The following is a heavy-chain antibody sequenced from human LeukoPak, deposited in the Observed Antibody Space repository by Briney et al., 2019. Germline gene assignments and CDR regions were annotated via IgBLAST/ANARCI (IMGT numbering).Heavy chain of an antibody. D-gene: IGHD1-7*01. CDR3: ASGITGTTAGFDI. V-gene: IGHV4-61*02. Sequence: SQTLSLTCTVSGGSISSGSYYWSWIRQPAGKGLEWIGRIYTSGSTNYNPSLKSRVTISVDTSKNQFSLKLSSVTAADTAVYYCASGITGTTAGFDIWGQGTMVTVPS. CDR2: IYTSGST. CDR1: GGSISSGSYY. J-gene: IGHJ3*02.